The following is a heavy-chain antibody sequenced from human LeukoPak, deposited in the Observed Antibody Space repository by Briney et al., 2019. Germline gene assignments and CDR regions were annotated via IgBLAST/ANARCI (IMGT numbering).Heavy chain of an antibody. V-gene: IGHV4-34*01. J-gene: IGHJ3*02. CDR3: ARRDSSGYYYEFHGFDI. Sequence: SETLSLTCAVYGGSFSGYYWSWIRQPPGKGLEWIGEINHSGSTNYNPSLESRVTISVDTSKNQFSLKLSSVTAADTAVYYCARRDSSGYYYEFHGFDIWGQGTKATVSS. CDR1: GGSFSGYY. CDR2: INHSGST. D-gene: IGHD3-22*01.